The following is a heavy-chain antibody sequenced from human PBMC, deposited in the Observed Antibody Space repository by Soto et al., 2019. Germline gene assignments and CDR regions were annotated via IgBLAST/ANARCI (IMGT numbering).Heavy chain of an antibody. CDR2: IWYDGTNK. CDR1: GFTFSSYG. CDR3: ARDIADKTGGWIVFFNF. V-gene: IGHV3-33*01. Sequence: QAGGSLRLFCAASGFTFSSYGMHWVRQAPGKGLEWVAVIWYDGTNKYYVDSVKGRFTISKDNSKNTLYLQMNSLRAEDTAIYYCARDIADKTGGWIVFFNFWGKGKMVTVS. J-gene: IGHJ3*01. D-gene: IGHD5-12*01.